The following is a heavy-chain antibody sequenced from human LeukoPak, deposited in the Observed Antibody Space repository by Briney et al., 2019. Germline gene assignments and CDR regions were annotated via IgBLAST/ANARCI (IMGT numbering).Heavy chain of an antibody. CDR1: GGIFSSYA. Sequence: SVKVSCKASGGIFSSYAISWMRQAPGQGLEWMGGIIPILGTANYAQKFQGRGTIIADESTSTAYMELSSLRSEDTAVYYCLFGLYDRFQMDVWGKGTTVTISS. J-gene: IGHJ6*04. CDR2: IIPILGTA. V-gene: IGHV1-69*13. D-gene: IGHD3-22*01. CDR3: LFGLYDRFQMDV.